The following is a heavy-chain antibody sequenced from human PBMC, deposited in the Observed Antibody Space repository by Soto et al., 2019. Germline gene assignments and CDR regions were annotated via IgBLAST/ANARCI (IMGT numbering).Heavy chain of an antibody. CDR3: ARDESAGSSIRY. Sequence: EVQVVESGGGLVKPGGSPRLSCTASGSPFSTYGMNWVRQAPGKGLEWVSSISNGGDYIYYADSVQGRFTISRDNAKNSLYLQMSSLRVEDTAVYFCARDESAGSSIRYWGQGTLVTVSS. D-gene: IGHD6-13*01. J-gene: IGHJ4*02. V-gene: IGHV3-21*01. CDR2: ISNGGDYI. CDR1: GSPFSTYG.